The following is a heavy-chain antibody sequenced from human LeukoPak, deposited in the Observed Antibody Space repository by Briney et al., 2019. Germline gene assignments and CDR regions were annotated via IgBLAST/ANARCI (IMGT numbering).Heavy chain of an antibody. D-gene: IGHD3-22*01. V-gene: IGHV3-30*18. CDR3: AKDRIDYYDSSGYPYYYYGTDV. CDR1: GFTFSSYG. CDR2: ISYDGSNK. Sequence: GGSLRLSCAASGFTFSSYGMHWVRQAPGKGLEWVAVISYDGSNKYYADSVKGRFTISRDNSKNTLYLQMNSLRAEDTAVYYCAKDRIDYYDSSGYPYYYYGTDVWGQGTTVTVSS. J-gene: IGHJ6*02.